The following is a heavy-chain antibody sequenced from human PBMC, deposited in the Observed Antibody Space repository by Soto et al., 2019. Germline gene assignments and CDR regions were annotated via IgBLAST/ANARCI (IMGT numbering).Heavy chain of an antibody. Sequence: WASVKVSCKASGYTFTSYGISWVRQAPGQGLEWMGWISPYNGNTYYAQNLQGRVTMTTDTSTSTAYMEVRSLRSDDTAVYYCARVTTGSGSYLSYWGQGTLVTVSS. V-gene: IGHV1-18*01. CDR2: ISPYNGNT. CDR3: ARVTTGSGSYLSY. D-gene: IGHD3-10*01. CDR1: GYTFTSYG. J-gene: IGHJ4*02.